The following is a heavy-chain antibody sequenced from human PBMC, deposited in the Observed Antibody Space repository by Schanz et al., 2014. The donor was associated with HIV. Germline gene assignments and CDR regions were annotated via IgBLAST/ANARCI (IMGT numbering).Heavy chain of an antibody. Sequence: VQLLESGGGLVQPGGSLRLSCAASGLTFSRHAMSWVRQAPGKGLAWVALISYDGSNRYYSDSVKGRFTISRDNSNNTLYLQMNSLTVDDTAVYYCARGRNGLGAWGPGTTVTVSS. V-gene: IGHV3-30*03. CDR1: GLTFSRHA. J-gene: IGHJ6*02. CDR2: ISYDGSNR. CDR3: ARGRNGLGA.